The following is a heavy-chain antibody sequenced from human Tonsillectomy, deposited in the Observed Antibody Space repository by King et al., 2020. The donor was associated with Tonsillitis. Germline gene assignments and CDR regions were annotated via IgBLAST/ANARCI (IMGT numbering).Heavy chain of an antibody. D-gene: IGHD6-6*01. CDR3: ARGYSSSFNFDY. CDR1: GFTFSSYS. V-gene: IGHV3-21*01. CDR2: ISSSSSYI. J-gene: IGHJ4*02. Sequence: VQLVESGGGLVKPGGSLRLSCAASGFTFSSYSMNWVRQAPGKGLEWVSSISSSSSYIYYADSVKGRFTISRDNAKNSLYLQMNSLRAEDTAVYYCARGYSSSFNFDYWGQGTLVTVSS.